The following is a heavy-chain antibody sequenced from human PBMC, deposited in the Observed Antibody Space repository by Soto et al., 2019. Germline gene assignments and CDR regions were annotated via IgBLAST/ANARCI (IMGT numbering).Heavy chain of an antibody. Sequence: GAYLKISCKGSGYSFTSYWIGWVRQMPGKDLEWMGIIYPGDSDTRYSPSFQGQVTISADKSISTAYLQWSRLKASDTAMYYCERLPQHDSSAWGVDYWGQGTLVTVSS. CDR2: IYPGDSDT. CDR1: GYSFTSYW. D-gene: IGHD3-22*01. V-gene: IGHV5-51*01. J-gene: IGHJ4*02. CDR3: ERLPQHDSSAWGVDY.